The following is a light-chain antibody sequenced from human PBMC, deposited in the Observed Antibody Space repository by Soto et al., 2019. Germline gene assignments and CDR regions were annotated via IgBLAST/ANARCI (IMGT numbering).Light chain of an antibody. V-gene: IGKV1-39*01. J-gene: IGKJ1*01. CDR3: QESYSAPPWT. CDR2: AAT. Sequence: DIQTTQSPSSLSASVGDRVTITCRTSDNIAKYLNWYQQKQGQAPKVLIVAATNLQSGVPTRFSGSGFGTAFTLTINNLQPEDFATYYCQESYSAPPWTFGQGTKVEVK. CDR1: DNIAKY.